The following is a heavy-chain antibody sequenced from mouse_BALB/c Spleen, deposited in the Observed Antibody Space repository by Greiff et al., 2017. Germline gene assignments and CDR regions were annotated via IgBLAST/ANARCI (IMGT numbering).Heavy chain of an antibody. CDR2: INSNGGST. CDR3: ARHWDRYYFDY. CDR1: GFTFSSYY. Sequence: EVQLQESGGGLVKLGGSLKLSCAASGFTFSSYYMSWVRQTPEKRLELVAAINSNGGSTYYPDTVKGRFTISRDNAKNTLYLQMSSLKSEDTALYYCARHWDRYYFDYWGQGTTLTVSS. J-gene: IGHJ2*01. D-gene: IGHD4-1*01. V-gene: IGHV5-6-2*01.